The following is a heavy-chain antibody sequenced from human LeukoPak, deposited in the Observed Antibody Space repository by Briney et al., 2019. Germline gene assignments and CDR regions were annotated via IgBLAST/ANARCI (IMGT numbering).Heavy chain of an antibody. CDR3: ARDTYGSVSPFDS. Sequence: GGFLRLSCAASGFTFRSYWMSWVRQAPGKGLEWVAGINWNGGSTGYADPVKGRFTISRDNAKKSLYLQMNNLRAEDTALYYCARDTYGSVSPFDSWGQGTLVTVSS. CDR2: INWNGGST. V-gene: IGHV3-20*04. D-gene: IGHD3-10*01. CDR1: GFTFRSYW. J-gene: IGHJ4*02.